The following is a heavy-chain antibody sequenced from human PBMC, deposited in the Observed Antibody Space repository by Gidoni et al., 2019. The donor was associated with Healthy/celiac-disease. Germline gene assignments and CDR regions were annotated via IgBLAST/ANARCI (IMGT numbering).Heavy chain of an antibody. Sequence: ELRLVESGGGLVQPGGSMRLSCAASGVTFSSYSMNWVRQAPGKVLECVSYISSSSSTIYYADSVKGRFTISRDNAKNSLYLQRNRLRVEDTAVHYCAGDGSYYAFDIWGHGTMVTVSS. V-gene: IGHV3-48*01. CDR1: GVTFSSYS. CDR3: AGDGSYYAFDI. CDR2: ISSSSSTI. D-gene: IGHD3-10*01. J-gene: IGHJ3*02.